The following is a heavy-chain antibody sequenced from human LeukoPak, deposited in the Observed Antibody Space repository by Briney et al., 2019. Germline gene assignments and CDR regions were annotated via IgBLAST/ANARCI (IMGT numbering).Heavy chain of an antibody. V-gene: IGHV4-38-2*01. D-gene: IGHD2-2*01. Sequence: KPSETLSLTCAVSGYSISSGYYWGWIRQPPGKGLEWIGSIYHSGSTYYNPSLKSRVTMSVDTSKNQFSLKLSSVTAADTAVYYCAAEIVVVPAAIPDPPLNHWGQGTLVTVSS. J-gene: IGHJ5*02. CDR1: GYSISSGYY. CDR2: IYHSGST. CDR3: AAEIVVVPAAIPDPPLNH.